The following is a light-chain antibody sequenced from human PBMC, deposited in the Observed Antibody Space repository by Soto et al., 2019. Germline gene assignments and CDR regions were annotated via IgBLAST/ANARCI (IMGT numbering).Light chain of an antibody. CDR1: QSVLYSSNNKNY. Sequence: DIVMTQSPDSLAVSLGERATINCKSSQSVLYSSNNKNYLAWYQQKPGQAPKLLISSASNVQSGVPSRFSGRGSGTEFTLTISGLQPEDSASYCCQQSYNFPRTFGQGTKVDIK. V-gene: IGKV4-1*01. J-gene: IGKJ1*01. CDR3: QQSYNFPRT. CDR2: SAS.